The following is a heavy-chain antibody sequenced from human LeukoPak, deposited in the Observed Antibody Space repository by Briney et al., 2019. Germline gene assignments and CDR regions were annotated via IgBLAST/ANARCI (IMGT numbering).Heavy chain of an antibody. Sequence: ASVKVSCKASGYTFTSYDIYWVRQATGQGLEWMGWMNPNSGNTGYAQKFQGRVTITRNTSISTAYMELSSLRSEDTAVYYCARGLLYSSSFPYWGQGTLVTVSS. D-gene: IGHD6-6*01. CDR2: MNPNSGNT. CDR1: GYTFTSYD. J-gene: IGHJ4*02. CDR3: ARGLLYSSSFPY. V-gene: IGHV1-8*03.